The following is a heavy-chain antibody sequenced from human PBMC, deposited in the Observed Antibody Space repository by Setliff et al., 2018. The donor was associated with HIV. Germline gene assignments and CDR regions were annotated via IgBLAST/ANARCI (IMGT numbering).Heavy chain of an antibody. D-gene: IGHD2-15*01. Sequence: GASVKVSCKASGGTFNSFAISWVRQAPGQGLEWMGGIIPIFGTANYAQRFQGRVTITADESTRTAYMELSSLRSEDTAVYYCARTRDIVSRAFDYWGQGTLVTVSS. CDR1: GGTFNSFA. V-gene: IGHV1-69*13. CDR2: IIPIFGTA. CDR3: ARTRDIVSRAFDY. J-gene: IGHJ4*02.